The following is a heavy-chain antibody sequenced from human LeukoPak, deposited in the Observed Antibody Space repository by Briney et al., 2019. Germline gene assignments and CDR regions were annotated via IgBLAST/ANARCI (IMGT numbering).Heavy chain of an antibody. V-gene: IGHV4-61*02. CDR2: IYTSGST. Sequence: SETLSLTCTVSGGSFNSGGYYWSWIRQPAGKGLEWIGRIYTSGSTDYNPSLKSRVTISIDTSKNQFSLKLSSVTAADTAVYYCARDGAENDSSGYYPLYGMDVWGQGTTVTVSS. J-gene: IGHJ6*02. CDR3: ARDGAENDSSGYYPLYGMDV. CDR1: GGSFNSGGYY. D-gene: IGHD3-22*01.